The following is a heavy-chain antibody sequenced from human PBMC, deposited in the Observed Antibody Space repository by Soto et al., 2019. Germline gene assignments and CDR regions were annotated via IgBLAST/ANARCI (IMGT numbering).Heavy chain of an antibody. CDR2: IINIDGST. V-gene: IGHV3-23*01. Sequence: PGGSLRLSCAASGFTFSSSSNSWVRQAPGKGLEWVSSIINIDGSTYYTDSVKGRFTISRDISKYTVYLQLNSLRADDTAKYYCAKVGVGAATDYFDYRGQGALVTVSS. CDR3: AKVGVGAATDYFDY. J-gene: IGHJ4*02. D-gene: IGHD1-26*01. CDR1: GFTFSSSS.